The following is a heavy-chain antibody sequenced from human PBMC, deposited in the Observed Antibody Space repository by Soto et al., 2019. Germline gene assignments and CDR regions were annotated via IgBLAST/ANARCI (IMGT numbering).Heavy chain of an antibody. V-gene: IGHV3-33*01. D-gene: IGHD3-22*01. Sequence: QVQLVESGGGVVQPGRSLRLSCAASGFTFSSFGMHWVRQAPGKGPEWVAVIWYDGSNKFYSDSVKGRFTISRDNSKNTLYLQMNSLRAEDTAVYYCARDHRYYYDSSGYYGYFDYWGQGTLVTVSS. CDR2: IWYDGSNK. CDR3: ARDHRYYYDSSGYYGYFDY. CDR1: GFTFSSFG. J-gene: IGHJ4*02.